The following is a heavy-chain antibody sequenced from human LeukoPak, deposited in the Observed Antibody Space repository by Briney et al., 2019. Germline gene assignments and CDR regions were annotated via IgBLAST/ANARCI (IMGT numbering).Heavy chain of an antibody. Sequence: SETLSLTCTVSGGSISSSSYYWGWIRQPPGKGLEWIGSIYYSGSTYYNPSLKSRVTISVDTSKNQFSLKLSSVTAADTAVYYCARRRGILGYCSSTSCYPHNWFDPWGQGTLVTVSS. J-gene: IGHJ5*02. D-gene: IGHD2-2*01. CDR1: GGSISSSSYY. V-gene: IGHV4-39*07. CDR2: IYYSGST. CDR3: ARRRGILGYCSSTSCYPHNWFDP.